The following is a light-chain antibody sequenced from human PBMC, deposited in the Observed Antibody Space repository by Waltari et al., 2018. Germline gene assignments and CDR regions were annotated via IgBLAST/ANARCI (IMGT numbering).Light chain of an antibody. CDR1: SSNIGNNY. CDR3: GTWDSSLSGAV. V-gene: IGLV1-51*02. J-gene: IGLJ7*01. CDR2: ELT. Sequence: QSVLTQPPSVSAAPGQRVTISCSGGSSNIGNNYVSWYRQFPGTAPKLLIYELTERPTGIPGRFCGAEDGTSATLDITGLRAGDEADYYCGTWDSSLSGAVVGGGTHLTVL.